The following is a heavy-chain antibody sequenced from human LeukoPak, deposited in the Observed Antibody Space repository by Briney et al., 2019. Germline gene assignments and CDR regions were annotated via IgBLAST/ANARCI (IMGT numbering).Heavy chain of an antibody. CDR1: GFTFSSYA. CDR2: ISYDGSNE. J-gene: IGHJ4*02. V-gene: IGHV3-30-3*01. CDR3: ARGSPRRIFFDSSGSDFDY. Sequence: GRSLRLSCAASGFTFSSYAMHWVRQAPGKGLEWVAVISYDGSNEYYADSVKGRFTISRDNSKNTLYLQMNSLRAEDTAVYYCARGSPRRIFFDSSGSDFDYWGQGTLVTVSS. D-gene: IGHD3-22*01.